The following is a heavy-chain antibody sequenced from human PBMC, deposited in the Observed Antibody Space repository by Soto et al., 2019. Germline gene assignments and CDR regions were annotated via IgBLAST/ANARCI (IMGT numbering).Heavy chain of an antibody. Sequence: QVQLVQSGAEVKKPGASVKVSCQVSGYTLSEFSMHWVRQAPGKGLEWMGGFDPEDDEIMYAQKFQGRVTMTEDTSTDTAYMELSSLRSEDTAVYYCATAVYYYDSTGYQTFDPWGQGTLVTVSS. CDR1: GYTLSEFS. CDR3: ATAVYYYDSTGYQTFDP. CDR2: FDPEDDEI. J-gene: IGHJ5*02. D-gene: IGHD3-22*01. V-gene: IGHV1-24*01.